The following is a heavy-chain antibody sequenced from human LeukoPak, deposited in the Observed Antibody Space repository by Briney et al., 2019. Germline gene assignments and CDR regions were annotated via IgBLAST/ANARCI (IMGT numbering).Heavy chain of an antibody. CDR1: GYTFTSNY. D-gene: IGHD3-22*01. CDR3: ARGPITMIVVPHFRDYFDY. CDR2: ISPSGGST. Sequence: ASVKVSCKAFGYTFTSNYMHWVRQAPGQGPEWMGVISPSGGSTTYAQKFQGRVTLTRDMSTSTDYLELSSLRSEDTAVYYCARGPITMIVVPHFRDYFDYWGQGTLVTVSS. J-gene: IGHJ4*02. V-gene: IGHV1-46*01.